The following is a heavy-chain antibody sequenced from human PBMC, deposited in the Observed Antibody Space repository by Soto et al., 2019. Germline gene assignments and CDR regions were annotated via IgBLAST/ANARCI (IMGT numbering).Heavy chain of an antibody. Sequence: EVQLVESGGGLVKPGGSLRLSCAASGFTFNNAWMNWVRQAPGKGLEWVGRIKSKTDGGKTDYAAPGKGRFTISREDSKTTLYLQMNSLKTEETAVYWCSTDNLQFLAFGEPLVSAYYNYGMDVWGQGTTVIVSS. CDR1: GFTFNNAW. CDR2: IKSKTDGGKT. J-gene: IGHJ6*02. V-gene: IGHV3-15*07. CDR3: STDNLQFLAFGEPLVSAYYNYGMDV. D-gene: IGHD3-10*01.